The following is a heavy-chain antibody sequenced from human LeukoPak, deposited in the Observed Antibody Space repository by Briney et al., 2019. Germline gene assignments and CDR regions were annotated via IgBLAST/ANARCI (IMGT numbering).Heavy chain of an antibody. J-gene: IGHJ5*02. CDR3: ARGRDDYVWGSYRHNWFDP. D-gene: IGHD3-16*02. Sequence: SETLSLTCTVSGGSISSYYWSWIRQPPGKGLEWIGEINHSGSTNYNPSLKSRVTISVDTSKNQFSLKLSSVTAADTAAYYCARGRDDYVWGSYRHNWFDPWGQGTLVTVSS. CDR2: INHSGST. CDR1: GGSISSYY. V-gene: IGHV4-34*01.